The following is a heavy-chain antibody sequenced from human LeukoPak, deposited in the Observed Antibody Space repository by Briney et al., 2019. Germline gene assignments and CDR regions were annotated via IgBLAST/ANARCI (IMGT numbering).Heavy chain of an antibody. CDR3: AKALYGGHDY. D-gene: IGHD4-23*01. CDR1: GFTFSTYA. V-gene: IGHV3-23*01. J-gene: IGHJ4*02. Sequence: GGSLRLSCAASGFTFSTYAMSWVRQAPGKGLECVSALSGNGNTIYYADSVKGRFTISRDNSKNTLSLQMNSLRAEDTAVYYCAKALYGGHDYWGQGTLVTVSS. CDR2: LSGNGNTI.